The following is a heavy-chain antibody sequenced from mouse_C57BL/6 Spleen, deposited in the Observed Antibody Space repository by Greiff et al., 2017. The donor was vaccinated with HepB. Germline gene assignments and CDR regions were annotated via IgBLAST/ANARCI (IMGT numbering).Heavy chain of an antibody. J-gene: IGHJ2*01. V-gene: IGHV5-16*01. CDR2: INYDGSST. Sequence: DVHLVESEGGLVQPGSSMKLSCTASGFTFSDYYMAWVRQVPEKGLEWVANINYDGSSTYYLDSLKSRFIISRDNAKNILYLQMSSLKSEDTATYYCARDGGSHFDYWGQGTTLTVSS. D-gene: IGHD1-1*02. CDR3: ARDGGSHFDY. CDR1: GFTFSDYY.